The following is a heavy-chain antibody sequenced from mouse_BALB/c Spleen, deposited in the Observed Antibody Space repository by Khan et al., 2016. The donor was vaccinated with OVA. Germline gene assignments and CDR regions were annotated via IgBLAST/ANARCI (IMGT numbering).Heavy chain of an antibody. CDR2: INPSTGYT. J-gene: IGHJ3*01. V-gene: IGHV1-7*01. CDR3: ANHGSSSAWLTY. D-gene: IGHD1-1*01. Sequence: QVQLKESGAELAKPGASVKMSCKASGYTFTSYWMHWVKQRPGQGLEWIGYINPSTGYTEYNQRFKDKATLTADKSSSTAYMQLSSLTSEESAVYYCANHGSSSAWLTYWGQGTLVTGPA. CDR1: GYTFTSYW.